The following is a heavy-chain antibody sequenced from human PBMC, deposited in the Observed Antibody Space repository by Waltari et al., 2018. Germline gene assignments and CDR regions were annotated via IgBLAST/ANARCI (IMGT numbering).Heavy chain of an antibody. V-gene: IGHV4-59*01. J-gene: IGHJ4*02. CDR3: AGGSGYYYDSTFDY. CDR1: GGSINNYY. Sequence: QVQLQESGPGLLRPSETLSLTCTVSGGSINNYYWTWIRQPPGKGLEWIGYIYHSGATNTSPSLKSRVPISLDTSRSQFSLKLSSVTAADTGVYYCAGGSGYYYDSTFDYWGQGTLVTVSS. D-gene: IGHD3-22*01. CDR2: IYHSGAT.